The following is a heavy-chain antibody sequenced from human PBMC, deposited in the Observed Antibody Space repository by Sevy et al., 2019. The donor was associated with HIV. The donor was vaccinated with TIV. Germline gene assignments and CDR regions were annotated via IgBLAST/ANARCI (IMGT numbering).Heavy chain of an antibody. J-gene: IGHJ4*02. CDR3: ARHSSMTTVTMNY. CDR1: GGSVSRSTYY. CDR2: IYYSGST. Sequence: SETLSLTCTVSGGSVSRSTYYWGWIRQPPGKGLEGIGSIYYSGSTYYNPSLKSRVTISVDTSKNQFSLKLSSVTASDTAVYYCARHSSMTTVTMNYWGQGTLVTVSS. D-gene: IGHD4-17*01. V-gene: IGHV4-39*01.